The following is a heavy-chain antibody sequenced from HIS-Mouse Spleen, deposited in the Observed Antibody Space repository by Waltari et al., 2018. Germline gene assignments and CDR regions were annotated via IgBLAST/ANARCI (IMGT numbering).Heavy chain of an antibody. CDR2: ISYDGSNK. V-gene: IGHV3-30-3*01. Sequence: QVQLVESGGGVVQPGRSLRLACAASGVTVSSQGVPWVRQGPGKGLEWVAVISYDGSNKYYADSVKGRFTISRDNSKNTLYLQMNSLRAEDTAVYYCARGLNTARPSHFDYWGQGTLVTVSS. D-gene: IGHD6-6*01. CDR3: ARGLNTARPSHFDY. J-gene: IGHJ4*02. CDR1: GVTVSSQG.